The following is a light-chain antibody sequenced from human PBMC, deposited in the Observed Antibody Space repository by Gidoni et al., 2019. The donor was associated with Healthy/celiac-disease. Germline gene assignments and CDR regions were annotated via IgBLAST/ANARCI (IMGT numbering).Light chain of an antibody. CDR3: QQRSNWH. CDR2: DAS. CDR1: QSVSSY. J-gene: IGKJ3*01. V-gene: IGKV3-11*01. Sequence: EIVLTQSPATLSLSPGERATLSCRASQSVSSYLAWYQQKPGQAPRLLIYDASNRATGIPARFSGSGSGIDFTLTISSLEPEDFAVYYCQQRSNWHFGPGTKVDIK.